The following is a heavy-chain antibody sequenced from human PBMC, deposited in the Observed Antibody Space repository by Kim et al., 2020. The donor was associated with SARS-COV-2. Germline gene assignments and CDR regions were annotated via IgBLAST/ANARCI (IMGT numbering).Heavy chain of an antibody. CDR3: ATDAGLNAGYDFWSGYRYGELDY. D-gene: IGHD3-3*01. Sequence: ASVKVSCKVSGYTLTELSMHWVRQAPGKGLEWMGGFDPEDGETIYAQKFQGRVTMTEDTSTDTAYMELSSLRSEDTAVYYCATDAGLNAGYDFWSGYRYGELDYWGQGTLVTVSS. J-gene: IGHJ4*02. V-gene: IGHV1-24*01. CDR2: FDPEDGET. CDR1: GYTLTELS.